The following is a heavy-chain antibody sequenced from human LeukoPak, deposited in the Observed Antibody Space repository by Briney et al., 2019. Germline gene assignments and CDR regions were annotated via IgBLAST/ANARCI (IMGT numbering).Heavy chain of an antibody. CDR3: AKGQGGSSYTTVDY. CDR1: GFTFTSHG. V-gene: IGHV3-23*01. Sequence: GGSLRLSCAASGFTFTSHGMSWVRQAPGKGLEWVSTIGDGGDRVYYADSVKGRFTISRDTSKGILFLQMKSLRAEDTAVYYCAKGQGGSSYTTVDYWGQGTLVTVSS. J-gene: IGHJ4*02. D-gene: IGHD2-15*01. CDR2: IGDGGDRV.